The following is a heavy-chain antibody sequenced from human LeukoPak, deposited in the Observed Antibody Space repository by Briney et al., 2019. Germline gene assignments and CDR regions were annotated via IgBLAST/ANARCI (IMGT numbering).Heavy chain of an antibody. CDR3: ARDTRYCSGGSCYLGWFDP. J-gene: IGHJ5*02. CDR2: INPSGGST. Sequence: ASVKVSCKASVYTFTSYYMHWVRQAPGQGLEWMGIINPSGGSTSYAQKFQGRVTMTRDTSTSTVYMELSSLRSEDTAVYYCARDTRYCSGGSCYLGWFDPWGQGTLVTVSS. D-gene: IGHD2-15*01. V-gene: IGHV1-46*01. CDR1: VYTFTSYY.